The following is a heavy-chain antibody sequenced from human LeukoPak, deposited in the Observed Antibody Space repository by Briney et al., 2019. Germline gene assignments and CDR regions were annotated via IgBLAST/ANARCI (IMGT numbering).Heavy chain of an antibody. CDR3: ARELGIGCSGGSCYSSYYYYGMDV. CDR1: GFTFSSYG. V-gene: IGHV3-33*01. J-gene: IGHJ6*02. Sequence: PGGSLRLSCAASGFTFSSYGMHWVRQAPGKGLEWVAVIWYDGSNKYYADSVKGRFTISRDNSKNTLYLQMNSLRAEDTAVYYCARELGIGCSGGSCYSSYYYYGMDVWGQGTTVTVSS. CDR2: IWYDGSNK. D-gene: IGHD2-15*01.